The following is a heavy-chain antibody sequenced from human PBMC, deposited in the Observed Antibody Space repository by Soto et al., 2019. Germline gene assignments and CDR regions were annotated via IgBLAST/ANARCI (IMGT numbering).Heavy chain of an antibody. D-gene: IGHD4-17*01. V-gene: IGHV1-69*04. CDR3: ARDDHGDSPCDFQH. CDR2: IIPILGIA. Sequence: SVKVSCNASGGTFSSYTISGVRQAPGQGLEWMGRIIPILGIANYAQKFEGSVTITADKSTSTAYMETSGLRSEQTAMYYCARDDHGDSPCDFQHWG. J-gene: IGHJ1*01. CDR1: GGTFSSYT.